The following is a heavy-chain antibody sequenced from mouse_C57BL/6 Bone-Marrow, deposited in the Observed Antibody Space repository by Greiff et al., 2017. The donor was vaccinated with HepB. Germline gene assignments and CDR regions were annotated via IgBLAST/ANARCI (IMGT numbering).Heavy chain of an antibody. CDR1: GYTFTSYW. V-gene: IGHV1-55*01. D-gene: IGHD1-1*01. Sequence: QVQLQQPGAELVKPGASVKMSCKASGYTFTSYWITWVKQRPGQGLEWIGDIYPGSGSTNYNEKFKSKATLTVDTSSSTAYMQLSSLTSEDSAVYYCARGRVVHWYFDVWGTGTTVTVSS. CDR2: IYPGSGST. J-gene: IGHJ1*03. CDR3: ARGRVVHWYFDV.